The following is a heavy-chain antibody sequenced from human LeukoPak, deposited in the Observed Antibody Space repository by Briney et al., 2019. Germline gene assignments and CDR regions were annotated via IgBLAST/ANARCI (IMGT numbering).Heavy chain of an antibody. CDR2: IYPGDTNT. V-gene: IGHV5-51*07. CDR3: ARGRAPGDY. J-gene: IGHJ4*02. CDR1: GYSITSYW. Sequence: GEALNTSSKGSGYSITSYWNGLVHQMPGEGLEWRGIIYPGDTNTRSSPSFQGQVTISADKSVSTGYLQWSSLEASDTGMYYCARGRAPGDYWGQGTLVTVSS.